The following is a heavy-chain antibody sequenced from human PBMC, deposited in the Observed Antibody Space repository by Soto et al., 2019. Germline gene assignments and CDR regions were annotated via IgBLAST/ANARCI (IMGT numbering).Heavy chain of an antibody. J-gene: IGHJ6*02. D-gene: IGHD3-10*01. V-gene: IGHV3-7*01. CDR3: ASEGSANIPRMDYYYGMDV. CDR1: GFTFSSYW. CDR2: IKQDGSEK. Sequence: GGSLRLSCAASGFTFSSYWMSWVRQAPGKGLEWVANIKQDGSEKYYVDSVKGRFTNSRDNAKNSLYLQMNSLRAEDTAVYYCASEGSANIPRMDYYYGMDVWGQGTTVTVSS.